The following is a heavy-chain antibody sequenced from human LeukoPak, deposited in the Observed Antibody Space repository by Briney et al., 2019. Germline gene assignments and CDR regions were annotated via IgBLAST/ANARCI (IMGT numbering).Heavy chain of an antibody. V-gene: IGHV3-74*01. CDR1: GFTFSDSW. CDR3: ARAGYYRFDY. D-gene: IGHD3-22*01. Sequence: GGSLRLSCAASGFTFSDSWMHWVRQVPGEGLEWVSRMNSDGTTSNYADSVKGRFTISRDNAQNTLYLQMNSLRVEDTGVYYCARAGYYRFDYWGQGTLVTVSS. J-gene: IGHJ4*02. CDR2: MNSDGTTS.